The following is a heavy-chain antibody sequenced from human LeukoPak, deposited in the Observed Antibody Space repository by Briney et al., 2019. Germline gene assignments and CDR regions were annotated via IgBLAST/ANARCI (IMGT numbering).Heavy chain of an antibody. CDR3: ARDFGYGSGSYGVN. V-gene: IGHV3-7*01. J-gene: IGHJ4*02. CDR1: GITFSSHW. Sequence: GSLRLSCAASGITFSSHWMSWVRQAPGKGLEWKANIKQDGSEKYYVDSVKGRFTISRDNAKNSLYLQMNSLRAEDTAVYYCARDFGYGSGSYGVNWGQGTLVTVSS. CDR2: IKQDGSEK. D-gene: IGHD3-10*01.